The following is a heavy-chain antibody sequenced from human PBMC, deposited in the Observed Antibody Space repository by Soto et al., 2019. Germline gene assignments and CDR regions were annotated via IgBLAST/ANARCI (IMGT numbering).Heavy chain of an antibody. V-gene: IGHV1-69*02. J-gene: IGHJ4*02. D-gene: IGHD5-12*01. CDR3: ARGVGGYSPFDY. CDR2: IIPILGIA. Sequence: QVQLVQSGAEVKKPGSSVKVSCKASGGTFSSYTISWVRQAPGQGLEWMGRIIPILGIANYAQKFQGRVXIXAXXSTSTAYMELSSLRSEDTAVYYCARGVGGYSPFDYWGQGTLVTVSS. CDR1: GGTFSSYT.